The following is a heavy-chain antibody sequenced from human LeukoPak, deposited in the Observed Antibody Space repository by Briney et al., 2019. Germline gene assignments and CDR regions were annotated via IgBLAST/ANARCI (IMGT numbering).Heavy chain of an antibody. CDR3: ARENRDRGGFDY. V-gene: IGHV3-7*01. J-gene: IGHJ4*02. Sequence: PGGSLRLSCAASGFTFNYWLSWVRQAPGKGLEWVANIKQDGSEKYYVDSVKGRFSISRDNAKNSLYLQMDSLRAEDTAVYYCARENRDRGGFDYWGQGTLVTVSS. CDR2: IKQDGSEK. D-gene: IGHD3-16*01. CDR1: GFTFNYW.